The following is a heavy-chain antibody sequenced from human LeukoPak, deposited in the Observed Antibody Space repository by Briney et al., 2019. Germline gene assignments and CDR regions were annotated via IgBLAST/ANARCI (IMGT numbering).Heavy chain of an antibody. Sequence: GGSLRLSCAASGFTFSSYEMNWVRQAPGKGLEWVSYISSSGSTIYYADSVKGRFTISRHNAKNSLYLQMNSLRTEDTAVYYCARDPQQLVLGPFDYWGQGTLVTVPS. D-gene: IGHD6-13*01. V-gene: IGHV3-48*03. J-gene: IGHJ4*02. CDR1: GFTFSSYE. CDR2: ISSSGSTI. CDR3: ARDPQQLVLGPFDY.